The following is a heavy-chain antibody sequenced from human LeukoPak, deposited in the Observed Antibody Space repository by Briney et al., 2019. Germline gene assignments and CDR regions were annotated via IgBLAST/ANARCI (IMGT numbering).Heavy chain of an antibody. V-gene: IGHV1-2*06. D-gene: IGHD2-2*02. J-gene: IGHJ4*02. CDR2: INPNSGAA. Sequence: GASVKVSCKASGYRFTGHHVYWVRQAPGQGLEWMGRINPNSGAANYAQNFQGRVTMTTDTSITTTYMELSSLTSADTAVYYCAINPCSYNMPCGHYYFDYWGQGTLVAVSS. CDR1: GYRFTGHH. CDR3: AINPCSYNMPCGHYYFDY.